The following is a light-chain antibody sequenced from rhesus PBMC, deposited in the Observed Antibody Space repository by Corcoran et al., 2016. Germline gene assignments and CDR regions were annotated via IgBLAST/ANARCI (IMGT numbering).Light chain of an antibody. J-gene: IGLJ1*01. CDR2: EFT. CDR3: SSYARSSTYI. Sequence: QASPTQSPSVSGSTGHSVTISCTGTSGDIGGYNRVSWYQQHPGKAPKLMIYEFTTPPSGVSDRFSGSRSGNTASLTISGLQAEDEADYYCSSYARSSTYIFGAGTRLTVL. V-gene: IGLV2-13*03. CDR1: SGDIGGYNR.